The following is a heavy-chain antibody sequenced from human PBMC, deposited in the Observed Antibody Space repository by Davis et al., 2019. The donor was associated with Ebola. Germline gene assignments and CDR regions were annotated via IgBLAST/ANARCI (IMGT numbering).Heavy chain of an antibody. Sequence: ASVKVSCKTSGYIFTNFYIHWVRQAPGQGLEWMGMINPSDGGTRSEQKFQGRVTMTRGTSTRTVYMELNSLESEDTAVYYCARGALWYESQSHFDFWGQGTLVTVSS. V-gene: IGHV1-46*01. CDR2: INPSDGGT. J-gene: IGHJ4*02. CDR1: GYIFTNFY. CDR3: ARGALWYESQSHFDF. D-gene: IGHD6-13*01.